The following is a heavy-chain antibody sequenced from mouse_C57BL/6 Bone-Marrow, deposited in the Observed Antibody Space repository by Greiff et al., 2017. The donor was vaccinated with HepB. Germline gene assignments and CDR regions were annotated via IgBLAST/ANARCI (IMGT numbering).Heavy chain of an antibody. CDR1: GYTFTSYW. Sequence: QVQLQQPGAELVMPGASVKLSCKASGYTFTSYWMHWVKQRPGQGLEWIGEIDPSDSYTNYNQKFKGKSTLTVDKSSSTAYMQLSSLTSEDSAVYYGARDGSWYFDVGGTGTTVTVSS. J-gene: IGHJ1*03. V-gene: IGHV1-69*01. CDR2: IDPSDSYT. CDR3: ARDGSWYFDV. D-gene: IGHD1-1*01.